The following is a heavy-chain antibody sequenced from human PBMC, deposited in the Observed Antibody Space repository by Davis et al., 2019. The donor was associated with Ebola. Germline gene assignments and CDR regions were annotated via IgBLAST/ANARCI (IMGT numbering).Heavy chain of an antibody. CDR1: GFTVSSNY. CDR3: AREGHMDV. Sequence: PGGSLRLSCVVSGFTVSSNYMNWVRQAPGKGLEWVSVIYSGGSIYYADSVKGRFTISRDKSKNTVYLQMNSLRDEDTAVYYCAREGHMDVWGQGTTVIVSS. J-gene: IGHJ6*02. CDR2: IYSGGSI. V-gene: IGHV3-53*01.